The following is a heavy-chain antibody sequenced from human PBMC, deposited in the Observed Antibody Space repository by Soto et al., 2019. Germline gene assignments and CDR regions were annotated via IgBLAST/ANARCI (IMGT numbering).Heavy chain of an antibody. V-gene: IGHV4-31*03. CDR3: AREREGGNSATAFDI. D-gene: IGHD2-21*02. J-gene: IGHJ3*02. CDR2: IYYSGST. Sequence: TLSLTCTVSGGSISSGGYYWSWIRQHPGKGLEWIGYIYYSGSTYYNPSLQSRVTISVDTSTNQFSLKLSSVTAADTAVYYCAREREGGNSATAFDIWGQGTMVTVSS. CDR1: GGSISSGGYY.